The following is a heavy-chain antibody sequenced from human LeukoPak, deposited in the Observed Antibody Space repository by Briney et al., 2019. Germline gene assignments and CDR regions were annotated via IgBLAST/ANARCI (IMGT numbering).Heavy chain of an antibody. CDR1: GYTFTSYG. CDR3: ARDRGSYPSDAFDI. CDR2: ISAYNGNT. Sequence: ASVKVSCKASGYTFTSYGISWVRQAPGQGLEWMGWISAYNGNTNYAQKLQGRVTMTTDTSTSTAYMELRSLRSDDTAVYYCARDRGSYPSDAFDIWGQGTMVTVSS. D-gene: IGHD1-26*01. J-gene: IGHJ3*02. V-gene: IGHV1-18*01.